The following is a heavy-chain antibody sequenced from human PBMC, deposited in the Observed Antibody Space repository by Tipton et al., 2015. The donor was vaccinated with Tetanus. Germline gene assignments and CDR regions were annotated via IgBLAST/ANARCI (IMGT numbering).Heavy chain of an antibody. J-gene: IGHJ3*02. D-gene: IGHD3/OR15-3a*01. CDR2: ISWNSGSI. Sequence: SLRLSCAASGFTIEDYAMHWVRQAPGKGLEWVSSISWNSGSIGYADSVKGRFTVSRDNAENSLYLQMNSLRAEDTALYHCAKGLSFYAFDIWGQGTMVTVSS. CDR1: GFTIEDYA. CDR3: AKGLSFYAFDI. V-gene: IGHV3-9*01.